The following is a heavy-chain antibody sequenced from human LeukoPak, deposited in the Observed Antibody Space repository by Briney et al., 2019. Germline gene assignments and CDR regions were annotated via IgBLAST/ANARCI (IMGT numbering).Heavy chain of an antibody. CDR1: GFTFSSYW. J-gene: IGHJ4*02. V-gene: IGHV3-21*01. CDR3: AKDGPYSSSWSPYYFDY. Sequence: GGSLRLSCAASGFTFSSYWMSWVRQAPGKGLEWVSIISSGSSAIFSADALKGRFTISRDNAKNSLYLQMNSLRAEDTAVYYCAKDGPYSSSWSPYYFDYWGQGTLVTVSS. D-gene: IGHD6-13*01. CDR2: ISSGSSAI.